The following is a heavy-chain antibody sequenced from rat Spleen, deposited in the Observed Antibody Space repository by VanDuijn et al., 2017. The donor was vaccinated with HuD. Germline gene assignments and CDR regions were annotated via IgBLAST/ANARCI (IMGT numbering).Heavy chain of an antibody. CDR3: TRGGHFRY. J-gene: IGHJ2*01. Sequence: EVQLVESDGGLVQPGRSLKLSCVASGFTFKNYWMTWIRQAPGKGLEWVASITNSAGSTYYPDSVKGRFTISRDTAENTLYLQMGSLRSEDTATYYCTRGGHFRYWGQGVMVTVSS. V-gene: IGHV5-31*01. CDR2: ITNSAGST. CDR1: GFTFKNYW.